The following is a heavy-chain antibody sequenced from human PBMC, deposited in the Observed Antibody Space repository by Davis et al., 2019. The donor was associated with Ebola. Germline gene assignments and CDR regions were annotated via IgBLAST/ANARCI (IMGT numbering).Heavy chain of an antibody. D-gene: IGHD2-2*02. CDR3: ARDLYLGSWNYYGMDV. Sequence: GGSLRLSCAASGFTFSSYSMNWVRQAPGKGLEWVSSISSSGSYIYYADSMKGRCTISRDNAKNSLYLQMDSLRAEDTAVYYCARDLYLGSWNYYGMDVWGQGTTVTVSS. V-gene: IGHV3-21*01. CDR1: GFTFSSYS. CDR2: ISSSGSYI. J-gene: IGHJ6*02.